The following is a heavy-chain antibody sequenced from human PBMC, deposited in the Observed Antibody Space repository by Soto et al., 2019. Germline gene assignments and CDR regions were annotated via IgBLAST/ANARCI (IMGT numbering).Heavy chain of an antibody. D-gene: IGHD2-2*01. CDR1: GFTFNIYD. Sequence: PGGSLRLSCAASGFTFNIYDMHWVRQAPGKGLEWVAVISYDGSNKYYADSVKGRFTISRDNSKNTLYLQMNSLRAEDTAVYYCAKSYCSSTSCPPPYGMAVWGQGTTVTVSS. J-gene: IGHJ6*02. CDR2: ISYDGSNK. V-gene: IGHV3-30*18. CDR3: AKSYCSSTSCPPPYGMAV.